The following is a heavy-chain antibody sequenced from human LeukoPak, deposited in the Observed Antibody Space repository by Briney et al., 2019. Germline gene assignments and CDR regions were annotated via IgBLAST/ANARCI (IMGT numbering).Heavy chain of an antibody. D-gene: IGHD4-17*01. J-gene: IGHJ2*01. CDR1: GFTVNSYY. CDR3: ARVMTATTYWYFDL. Sequence: GGFLRLSCAASGFTVNSYYMTWVRQAPGKGLEWVSVIFIGGSTYYADSVKGRFAISRDSSKNTVYLQMDSLRVEDTAVYYCARVMTATTYWYFDLWGRGSLVTVSS. V-gene: IGHV3-66*02. CDR2: IFIGGST.